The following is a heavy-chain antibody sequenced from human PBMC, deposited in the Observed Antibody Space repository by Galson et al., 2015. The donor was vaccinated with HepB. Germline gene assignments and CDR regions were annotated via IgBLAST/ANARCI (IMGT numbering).Heavy chain of an antibody. CDR3: ARDHEYSYGHPFDY. CDR1: GDSVSSNSAA. D-gene: IGHD5-18*01. Sequence: CAISGDSVSSNSAAWNWIRQSPSRGLEWLGRTYYRSKWYNDYAVSVKSRITINPDTSKNQFSLQLNSVTPEDTAVYYCARDHEYSYGHPFDYWGQGALVTVSS. V-gene: IGHV6-1*01. CDR2: TYYRSKWYN. J-gene: IGHJ4*02.